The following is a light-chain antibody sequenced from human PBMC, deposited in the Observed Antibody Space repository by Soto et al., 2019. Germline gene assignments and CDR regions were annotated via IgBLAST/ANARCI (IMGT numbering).Light chain of an antibody. CDR3: LQDYNCPPYT. CDR1: QGIRND. Sequence: AIQMTQSPSSLSASVGDRVTITCRASQGIRNDLGWYQQKPGKAPKLLIYAASSSQSGVPSRFSGSGSGTDFTLTISSLQPEDFATYYCLQDYNCPPYTFGQGTKLEIK. V-gene: IGKV1-6*01. J-gene: IGKJ2*01. CDR2: AAS.